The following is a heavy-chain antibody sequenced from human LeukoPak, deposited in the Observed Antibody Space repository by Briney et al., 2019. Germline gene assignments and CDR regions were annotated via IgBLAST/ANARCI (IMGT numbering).Heavy chain of an antibody. V-gene: IGHV1-2*02. J-gene: IGHJ5*02. Sequence: ASVKVSCKASGYTFTGYYMHWVRQAPGQGLEWMGWINPNSGGTNYAQKFQGRVTMTRDTSISTAYMELSRLRSDDTAVYYCARVWGVLGYSSGWSWFDPWGQGTLVTVSS. D-gene: IGHD6-19*01. CDR2: INPNSGGT. CDR3: ARVWGVLGYSSGWSWFDP. CDR1: GYTFTGYY.